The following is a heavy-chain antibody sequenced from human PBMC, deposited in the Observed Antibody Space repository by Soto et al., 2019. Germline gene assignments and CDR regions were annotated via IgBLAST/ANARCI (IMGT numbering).Heavy chain of an antibody. CDR2: ISGSGGST. V-gene: IGHV3-23*01. Sequence: PGGSLRLSCAASGFTFSSYAMSWVRQAPGKGLEWVSAISGSGGSTYYADSVKGRFTISRDNSKNTLYLQMNSLRAEDTAVYYCAKGCPGTSCDFWSGYYFNYYGMDVWGQGTTVTVSS. J-gene: IGHJ6*02. D-gene: IGHD3-3*01. CDR1: GFTFSSYA. CDR3: AKGCPGTSCDFWSGYYFNYYGMDV.